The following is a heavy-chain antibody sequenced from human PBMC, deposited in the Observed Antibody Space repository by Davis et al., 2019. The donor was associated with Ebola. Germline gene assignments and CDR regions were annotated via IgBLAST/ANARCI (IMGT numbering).Heavy chain of an antibody. Sequence: PGGSLRLSCTVSGGSISSHYWSWIRQPPGKGLEWIGYIYYSGSTNYNPSLKSRVTISVDTSKNQFSLKLSSVTAADTAVYYCARQGGWYGPYNWFDPWGQGTLVTVSS. CDR2: IYYSGST. V-gene: IGHV4-59*08. J-gene: IGHJ5*02. CDR1: GGSISSHY. CDR3: ARQGGWYGPYNWFDP. D-gene: IGHD6-19*01.